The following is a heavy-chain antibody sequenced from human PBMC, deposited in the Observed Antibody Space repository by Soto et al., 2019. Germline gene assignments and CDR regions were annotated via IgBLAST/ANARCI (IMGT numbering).Heavy chain of an antibody. CDR2: ISGSGGST. V-gene: IGHV3-23*01. Sequence: EVQLLESGGGLVQPGGSLRLSCAASGFTFSSYAMSWVRQAPGKGLEWVSAISGSGGSTYYADSVKGRFTISRDNSKNTLYLQMNSLRAEDTAVYYCAKDREYDILTGYYNRYYYYMDVWGKGTTVTVSS. CDR3: AKDREYDILTGYYNRYYYYMDV. J-gene: IGHJ6*03. D-gene: IGHD3-9*01. CDR1: GFTFSSYA.